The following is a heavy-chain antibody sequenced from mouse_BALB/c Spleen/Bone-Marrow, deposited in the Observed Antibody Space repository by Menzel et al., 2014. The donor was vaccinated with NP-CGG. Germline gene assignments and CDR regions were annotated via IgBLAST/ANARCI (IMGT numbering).Heavy chain of an antibody. D-gene: IGHD2-4*01. J-gene: IGHJ4*01. CDR3: ARDGDYDEGYAMDY. Sequence: QVQLKESGAELVRPGTSVKVSCKASGYAFTNYLIEWVKQRPGQGLEWIGVINPGSGGTNYNEKFKGKATLTADKSSSTAYMQLSGLTSDDSAVYFCARDGDYDEGYAMDYWGQGTSVTVSS. V-gene: IGHV1-54*01. CDR1: GYAFTNYL. CDR2: INPGSGGT.